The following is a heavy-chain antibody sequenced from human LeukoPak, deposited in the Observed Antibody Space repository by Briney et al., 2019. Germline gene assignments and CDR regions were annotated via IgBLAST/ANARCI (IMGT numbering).Heavy chain of an antibody. V-gene: IGHV3-23*01. D-gene: IGHD3-16*01. CDR2: ITGSGGST. CDR1: GFTFGNYG. J-gene: IGHJ4*02. Sequence: PGGSLRLSCAASGFTFGNYGMSWVRQAPGKGLEWVAGITGSGGSTFHADSVKGRSTISRDNSKKTLYLQMNSLRAEDTAVYFCAKDRAMITFGGVNSWGQGTLVTVSS. CDR3: AKDRAMITFGGVNS.